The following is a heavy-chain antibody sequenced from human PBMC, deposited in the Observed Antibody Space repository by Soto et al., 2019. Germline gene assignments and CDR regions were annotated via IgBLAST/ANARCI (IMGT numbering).Heavy chain of an antibody. Sequence: QLQLQESGPGLVKPSETLSLTCTVSGGSISSSSYYWGWIRQPPGKGLEWIGSIYYSGSTYYNPSLKSRVTISVDTSKNQFSLKLSSVTAADTAVYYCASQYYDFWSGPGGSASHYYYYYMDVWGKGTTVTVSS. J-gene: IGHJ6*03. D-gene: IGHD3-3*01. CDR1: GGSISSSSYY. CDR3: ASQYYDFWSGPGGSASHYYYYYMDV. CDR2: IYYSGST. V-gene: IGHV4-39*01.